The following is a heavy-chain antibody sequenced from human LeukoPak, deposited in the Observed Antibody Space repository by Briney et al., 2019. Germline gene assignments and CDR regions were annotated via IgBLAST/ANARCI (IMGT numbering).Heavy chain of an antibody. CDR1: GFSFGDYA. CDR2: ISSSGSTI. Sequence: GGSLRLSCTTSGFSFGDYAVGWFRQAPGKGLEWVSYISSSGSTIYYADSVKGRFTISRDNAKNSLYLQMNSLRAEDTAVYYCARVSRGYSYGREDYWGQGTLVTVSS. D-gene: IGHD5-18*01. V-gene: IGHV3-11*01. J-gene: IGHJ4*02. CDR3: ARVSRGYSYGREDY.